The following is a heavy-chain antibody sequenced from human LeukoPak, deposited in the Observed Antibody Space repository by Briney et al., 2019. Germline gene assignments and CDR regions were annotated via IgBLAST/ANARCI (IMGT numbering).Heavy chain of an antibody. J-gene: IGHJ4*02. CDR2: IYYSGST. Sequence: SETLSLTCTVSGGSISSSSYYWGWIRQPPGKGLEWIGSIYYSGSTYYNPSLKSRVTISVDTSKNQFSLKLSSVTAADTAVYYCARGRYCSGGSCYSFDYWGQGTLVTVSS. D-gene: IGHD2-15*01. CDR1: GGSISSSSYY. CDR3: ARGRYCSGGSCYSFDY. V-gene: IGHV4-39*07.